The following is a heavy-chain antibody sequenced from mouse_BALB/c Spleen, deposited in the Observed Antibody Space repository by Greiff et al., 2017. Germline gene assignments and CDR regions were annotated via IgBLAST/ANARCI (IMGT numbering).Heavy chain of an antibody. J-gene: IGHJ3*01. CDR1: GYSFTGYF. V-gene: IGHV1-20*02. CDR2: INPYNGDT. CDR3: AREGYDTLAY. D-gene: IGHD2-3*01. Sequence: VQLQQSGPELVKPGASVKISCKASGYSFTGYFMNWVMQSHGKSLEWIGRINPYNGDTFYNQKFKGKATLTVDKSSSTAHMELRSLASEDSAVYYCAREGYDTLAYWGQGTLVTVSA.